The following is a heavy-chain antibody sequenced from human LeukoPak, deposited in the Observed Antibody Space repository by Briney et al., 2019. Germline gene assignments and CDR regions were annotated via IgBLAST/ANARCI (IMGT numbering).Heavy chain of an antibody. CDR3: ARVFADPNWFDP. D-gene: IGHD3-3*01. J-gene: IGHJ5*02. V-gene: IGHV1-8*01. CDR2: MNPNSGNT. CDR1: GYTFTSYD. Sequence: ASVKVSCKAPGYTFTSYDINWVRQATGQGLEWMGWMNPNSGNTGYAQKFQGRVTMTRNTSISTAYMELSSLRSEDTAVYYCARVFADPNWFDPWGQGTLVTVSS.